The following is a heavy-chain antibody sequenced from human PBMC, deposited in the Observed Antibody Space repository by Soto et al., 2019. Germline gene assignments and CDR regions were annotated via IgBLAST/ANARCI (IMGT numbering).Heavy chain of an antibody. CDR1: GYTFISYG. D-gene: IGHD3-22*01. V-gene: IGHV1-18*01. J-gene: IGHJ4*02. CDR2: ISTFNGKT. CDR3: ARDRVLKSSGYFPFDY. Sequence: QVQLVQSGAEVKKPGASVKVSCKASGYTFISYGISWGRQAPGQGLEWMGWISTFNGKTNYAQNVRGRGTMTTDTSTTTAYMELRSLKSGDTAVYYCARDRVLKSSGYFPFDYWGQGALVTVSS.